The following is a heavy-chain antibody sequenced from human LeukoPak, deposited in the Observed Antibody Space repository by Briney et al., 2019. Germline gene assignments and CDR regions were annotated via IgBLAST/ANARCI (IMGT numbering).Heavy chain of an antibody. Sequence: SETLSLTCTVSGYSISSGYYWGWIRPPPGKGLEWIGSIYHSGSTYYNPSLKSRVTISVDTSKNQFSLKLSSVTAADTAVYYCARPINPDNWFDPWGQGTLVTVSS. CDR1: GYSISSGYY. J-gene: IGHJ5*02. CDR2: IYHSGST. V-gene: IGHV4-38-2*02. CDR3: ARPINPDNWFDP. D-gene: IGHD5-12*01.